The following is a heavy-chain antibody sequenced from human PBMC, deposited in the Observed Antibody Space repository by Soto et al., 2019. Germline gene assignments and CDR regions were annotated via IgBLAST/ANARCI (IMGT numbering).Heavy chain of an antibody. CDR3: ARRYGPSFDF. CDR2: IYYSGST. CDR1: GGSISSYY. V-gene: IGHV4-59*01. J-gene: IGHJ4*02. Sequence: TSETLSLTCTVSGGSISSYYWSWIRQPPGKGLEWIGYIYYSGSTNYNPSLKSRVTISVDTSKNQFSLKLSSVTAADTAVYYCARRYGPSFDFWGQGTLVTVSS. D-gene: IGHD4-17*01.